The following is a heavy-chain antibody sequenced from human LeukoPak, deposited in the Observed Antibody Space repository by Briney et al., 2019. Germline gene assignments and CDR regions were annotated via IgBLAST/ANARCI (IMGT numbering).Heavy chain of an antibody. CDR3: ARASTPRVIASFDY. D-gene: IGHD2-21*01. V-gene: IGHV1-2*02. CDR1: GYTFTGYY. CDR2: INPNSGGT. Sequence: ASVKVSCKASGYTFTGYYMHWVRQAPGQGLEWMGWINPNSGGTNYAQKFQGRVTMTRDTSISTAYMELSRLRSDGTAVYYCARASTPRVIASFDYWGQGSLVTVSS. J-gene: IGHJ4*02.